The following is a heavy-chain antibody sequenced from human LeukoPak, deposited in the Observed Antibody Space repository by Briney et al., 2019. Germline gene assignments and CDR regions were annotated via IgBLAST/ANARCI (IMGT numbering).Heavy chain of an antibody. CDR3: ARAGDRLLWFGELGWFDP. V-gene: IGHV5-51*01. CDR2: IYPGDSDT. D-gene: IGHD3-10*01. Sequence: GESLQISCQGSEYSFTSYWIGWVRPMPGKGLEWMGIIYPGDSDTRYSPSFQGQVTISADKSISTAYLQWSSLKASDTAMYYCARAGDRLLWFGELGWFDPWGQGTLVTVSS. CDR1: EYSFTSYW. J-gene: IGHJ5*02.